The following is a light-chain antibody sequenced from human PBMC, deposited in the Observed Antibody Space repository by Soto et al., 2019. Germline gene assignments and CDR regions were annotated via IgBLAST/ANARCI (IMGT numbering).Light chain of an antibody. V-gene: IGLV2-11*01. CDR1: SSDVGGYNY. CDR2: DVS. Sequence: QSALTQPRSVSGSPGQSVTISCTGTSSDVGGYNYVSWYQQHPGKAPKLMIYDVSKRPSGVPDRVSGSKSGNTASLTISELQAEDEADYYRCSYAGSDTHVFGTGTKLTVL. J-gene: IGLJ1*01. CDR3: CSYAGSDTHV.